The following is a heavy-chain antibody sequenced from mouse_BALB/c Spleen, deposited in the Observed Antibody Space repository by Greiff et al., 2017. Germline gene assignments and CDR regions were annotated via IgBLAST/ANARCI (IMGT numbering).Heavy chain of an antibody. CDR3: ASEDYYGSSYRGY. J-gene: IGHJ2*01. Sequence: EVQLQQSGAELVKPGASVKLSCTSSGFNIKDTYMHWVKQRPEQGLEWIGRIDPANGNTKYDPKFQGKATITADTSSNTAYLQLSSLTSEDIAVYYCASEDYYGSSYRGYWGQGTTLTVSS. D-gene: IGHD1-1*01. CDR1: GFNIKDTY. CDR2: IDPANGNT. V-gene: IGHV14-3*02.